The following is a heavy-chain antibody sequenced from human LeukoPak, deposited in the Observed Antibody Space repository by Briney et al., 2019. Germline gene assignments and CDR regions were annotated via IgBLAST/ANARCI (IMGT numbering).Heavy chain of an antibody. CDR1: GFPFSTYA. CDR2: LTGGGSTI. J-gene: IGHJ4*02. CDR3: VKEMGTPGDY. Sequence: PGGSLRLSCSASGFPFSTYAMSWVRQAPAKGLEWVSTLTGGGSTIFYADSVKGRFTISRDNSANTLYLQMNSLRVEDTAVYYCVKEMGTPGDYWGQGTLVTVSS. D-gene: IGHD7-27*01. V-gene: IGHV3-23*01.